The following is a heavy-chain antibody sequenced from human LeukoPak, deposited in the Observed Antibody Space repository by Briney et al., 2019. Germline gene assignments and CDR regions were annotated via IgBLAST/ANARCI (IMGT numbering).Heavy chain of an antibody. CDR2: ISSSSSYI. J-gene: IGHJ6*03. D-gene: IGHD6-13*01. V-gene: IGHV3-21*01. CDR1: GFTFSSYS. Sequence: GGSLRLSCAASGFTFSSYSMNWVRQAPGKGLEWVSSISSSSSYIYYADSVKGRFTISRDNAKNSLYLQMNSLRAEDTAVYYCAREDSGIVAASYYYYMDVWGKGTTVTVSS. CDR3: AREDSGIVAASYYYYMDV.